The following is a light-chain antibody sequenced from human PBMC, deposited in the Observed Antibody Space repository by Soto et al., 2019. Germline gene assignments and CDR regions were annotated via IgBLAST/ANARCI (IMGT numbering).Light chain of an antibody. CDR1: NSNIGGNT. CDR3: AAWDDSLKGPI. Sequence: QSVLTQPPSASGTPGQRVTISCSGSNSNIGGNTVNWYQQLPATAPKLLIHDNAQRPSGVPDRFSGSKSGTSASLAISGLQSEYEADYYCAAWDDSLKGPIFGGGTQLTVL. V-gene: IGLV1-44*01. CDR2: DNA. J-gene: IGLJ2*01.